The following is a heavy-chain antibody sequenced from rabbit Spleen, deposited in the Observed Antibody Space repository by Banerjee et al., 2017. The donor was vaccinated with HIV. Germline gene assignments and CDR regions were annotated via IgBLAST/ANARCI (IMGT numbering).Heavy chain of an antibody. CDR2: IYAIIDTR. D-gene: IGHD4-1*01. V-gene: IGHV1S45*01. Sequence: QEQLVESGGGLVQPEGSLTLTCKASGFAFSSDYDMCWDRQAPGKGLEWIGIIYAIIDTRYYASWVNGRFTISKTSSTTVALQVTYLTVADTATYFCARDLAGVIGWNFNLWGQGTLVTVS. J-gene: IGHJ4*01. CDR1: GFAFSSDYD. CDR3: ARDLAGVIGWNFNL.